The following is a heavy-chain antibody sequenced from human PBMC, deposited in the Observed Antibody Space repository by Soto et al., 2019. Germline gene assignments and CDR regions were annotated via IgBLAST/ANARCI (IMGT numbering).Heavy chain of an antibody. Sequence: SVKVSCKASGGTFSSYAISWVRQAPGQGLEWMGGIIPIFGTANYAQKFQGRVTITADESTSTAYMELSSLRSEDTAVYYCARDSREYYYESSGYYSSYFDYWGQGTLVTVSS. CDR3: ARDSREYYYESSGYYSSYFDY. CDR2: IIPIFGTA. V-gene: IGHV1-69*13. D-gene: IGHD3-22*01. J-gene: IGHJ4*02. CDR1: GGTFSSYA.